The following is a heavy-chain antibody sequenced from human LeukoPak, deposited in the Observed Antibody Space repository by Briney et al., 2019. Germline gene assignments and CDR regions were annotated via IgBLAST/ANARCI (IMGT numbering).Heavy chain of an antibody. CDR1: GFTFSSYS. CDR3: AIVPRRGYSYGLDY. V-gene: IGHV3-48*04. Sequence: GGSLRLSCAASGFTFSSYSMNWVRQAPGKGLEWVSYISSSSSTIYYADSVKGRFTISRDNAKNSLYLQMNSLRAEDTAVYYCAIVPRRGYSYGLDYWGQGTLVTVSS. D-gene: IGHD5-18*01. CDR2: ISSSSSTI. J-gene: IGHJ4*02.